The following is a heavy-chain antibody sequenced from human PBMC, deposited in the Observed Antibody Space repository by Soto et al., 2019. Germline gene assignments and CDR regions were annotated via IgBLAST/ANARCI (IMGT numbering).Heavy chain of an antibody. V-gene: IGHV4-59*08. J-gene: IGHJ6*02. CDR1: GGSITTYY. D-gene: IGHD2-2*01. CDR3: ARLHGYCISSSCHGHYAMDV. CDR2: IYYSGST. Sequence: TSETLSLTCTVSGGSITTYYWSWIRQPPGKGLEWIGYIYYSGSTNYNPSLKSRVSISIDTSKNQFSLKVTSVTAADTAVYYCARLHGYCISSSCHGHYAMDVWGQGTTVTVSS.